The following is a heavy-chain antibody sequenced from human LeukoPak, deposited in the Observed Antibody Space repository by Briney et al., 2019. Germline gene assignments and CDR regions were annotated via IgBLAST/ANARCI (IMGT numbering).Heavy chain of an antibody. CDR3: AIAAAGYYYYGMDV. Sequence: GESLWISCKGSGYSFTSYWISWVRQMPGKGLEWMGRIDPSDSYTNYSPSFQGHVTISADKSISTAYLQWSSLKASDTAMYYCAIAAAGYYYYGMDVWGKGTTVTVSS. CDR1: GYSFTSYW. CDR2: IDPSDSYT. D-gene: IGHD6-13*01. J-gene: IGHJ6*04. V-gene: IGHV5-10-1*01.